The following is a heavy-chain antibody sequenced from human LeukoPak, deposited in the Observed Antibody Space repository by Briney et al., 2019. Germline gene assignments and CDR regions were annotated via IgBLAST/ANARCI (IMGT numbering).Heavy chain of an antibody. Sequence: SETLSLTCAVYGGSFGGYYWSWIRQPPGKGLEWIGEINHSGSTNYNPSLKSRVTISVDTSKNQFSLKLSSVTAADTAVYYCARGDYYDSSGYYTYYFDYWGQGTLVTVSS. CDR1: GGSFGGYY. D-gene: IGHD3-22*01. V-gene: IGHV4-34*01. CDR2: INHSGST. CDR3: ARGDYYDSSGYYTYYFDY. J-gene: IGHJ4*02.